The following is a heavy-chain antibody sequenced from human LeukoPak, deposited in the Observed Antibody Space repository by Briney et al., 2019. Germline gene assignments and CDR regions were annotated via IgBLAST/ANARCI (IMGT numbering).Heavy chain of an antibody. CDR2: IPYDGSNK. CDR3: ASGGYYGSGSRYSMDV. CDR1: GFTFSSYA. V-gene: IGHV3-30-3*01. Sequence: PGGSLRLSCAASGFTFSSYAMHWVRQAPGKGLEWVAVIPYDGSNKYYADSVKGRFTISRDNSKNTLYLQMNSLRAEDTAVYYCASGGYYGSGSRYSMDVWGQGTTVTVSS. D-gene: IGHD3-10*01. J-gene: IGHJ6*02.